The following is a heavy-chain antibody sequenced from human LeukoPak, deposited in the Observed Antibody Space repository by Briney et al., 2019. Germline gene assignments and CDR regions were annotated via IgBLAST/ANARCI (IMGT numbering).Heavy chain of an antibody. J-gene: IGHJ6*02. V-gene: IGHV4-4*02. CDR1: GFTFSNFW. CDR2: ISHSGST. CDR3: ARFVPYYGMDV. Sequence: PGGSLRLSCGASGFTFSNFWMSWVRQPPGKGLEWIGEISHSGSTNYSPSLKSRVTISEDKSKNQFSLKLTSVTAADTAVYYCARFVPYYGMDVWGQGTTVTVSS.